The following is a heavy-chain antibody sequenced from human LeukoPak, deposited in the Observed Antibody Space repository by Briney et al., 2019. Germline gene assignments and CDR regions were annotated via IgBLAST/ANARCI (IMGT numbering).Heavy chain of an antibody. CDR2: ISGSGGST. Sequence: PGGSLRLSCAASGFTFSSYAMSWVRQAPGKGLEWVSAISGSGGSTYYADSVKGRFTISRDNSKSTLYLQMNSLRAEDTAVYYCAKDRNDYDYVWGSYRYWDCFDYWGQGTLVTVSS. J-gene: IGHJ4*02. CDR3: AKDRNDYDYVWGSYRYWDCFDY. D-gene: IGHD3-16*02. V-gene: IGHV3-23*01. CDR1: GFTFSSYA.